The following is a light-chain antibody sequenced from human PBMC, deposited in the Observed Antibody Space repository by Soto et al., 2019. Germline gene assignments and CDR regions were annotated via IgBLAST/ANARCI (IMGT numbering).Light chain of an antibody. J-gene: IGKJ1*01. V-gene: IGKV3-20*01. Sequence: EVMLTQSPGTLSLSPGERATLSCRASQSVSSNYLAWYQQKSGQAPRLLIYGASNRATGIPDRFSGSGSGTDFNLTIRRLEPEDFAVYYCQQYDTSPRTFGQGTKLEFK. CDR2: GAS. CDR1: QSVSSNY. CDR3: QQYDTSPRT.